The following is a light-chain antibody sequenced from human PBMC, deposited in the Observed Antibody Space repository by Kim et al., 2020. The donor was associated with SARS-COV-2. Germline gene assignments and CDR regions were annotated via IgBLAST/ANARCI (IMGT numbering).Light chain of an antibody. CDR1: RSVSSSY. J-gene: IGKJ4*01. V-gene: IGKV3-20*01. CDR2: GAS. Sequence: PGERATLSCRASRSVSSSYLAWYQQKPGQAPRLLIYGASSRATGIPDRFSGSGSGTDFTLTISRLEPEDFAVYYCQQYGSSPRLTFGGGTKVDIK. CDR3: QQYGSSPRLT.